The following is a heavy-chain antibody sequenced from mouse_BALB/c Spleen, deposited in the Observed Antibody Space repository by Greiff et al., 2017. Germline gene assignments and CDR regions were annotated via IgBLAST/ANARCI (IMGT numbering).Heavy chain of an antibody. J-gene: IGHJ1*01. CDR1: GFSLTGDG. Sequence: QVQLQQSGPGLVAPSQSLSITCTVSGFSLTGDGVNWVRQPSGKGLVWLGMIWGDGSTEYNSALKSRLSISKDNSKSQVFLKMNSLQTDDTARYYCAREGYGVGYFDVWGAGTTVTVSS. V-gene: IGHV2-6-7*01. D-gene: IGHD1-2*01. CDR2: IWGDGST. CDR3: AREGYGVGYFDV.